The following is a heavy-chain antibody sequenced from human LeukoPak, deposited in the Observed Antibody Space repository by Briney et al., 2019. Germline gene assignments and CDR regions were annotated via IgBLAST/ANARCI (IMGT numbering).Heavy chain of an antibody. CDR3: ARHGSVVRSYYYYYYMDV. D-gene: IGHD2-8*01. V-gene: IGHV5-51*01. J-gene: IGHJ6*03. CDR2: IYPGDSDT. CDR1: GYSFTSYW. Sequence: GESLKISCRGSGYSFTSYWIGWVRQMPGKGLEWMGLIYPGDSDTRYSPSFQGQVTISADKSISTAYLQWSSLKASDTAMYYCARHGSVVRSYYYYYYMDVWGKGTTVTVSS.